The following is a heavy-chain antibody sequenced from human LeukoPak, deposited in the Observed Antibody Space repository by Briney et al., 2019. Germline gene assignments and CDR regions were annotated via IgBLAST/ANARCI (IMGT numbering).Heavy chain of an antibody. CDR2: ISAYNGNT. J-gene: IGHJ5*02. D-gene: IGHD2-2*02. Sequence: ASVKVSCKASGYTLTSYGISWVRQAPGQGLEWMGWISAYNGNTNYAQKLQGRVTMTTDTSTSTAYMELRSLRSDDTAVYYCARVGDIVVVPAAIKGFDPWGQGTLVTVSS. CDR1: GYTLTSYG. V-gene: IGHV1-18*01. CDR3: ARVGDIVVVPAAIKGFDP.